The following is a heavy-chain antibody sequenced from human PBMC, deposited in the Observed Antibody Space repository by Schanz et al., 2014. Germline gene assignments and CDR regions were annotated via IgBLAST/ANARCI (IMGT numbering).Heavy chain of an antibody. Sequence: EVQLVESGGGLVKPGGSLRLSCATSGFTFTTFAMTWVRQAPGKGLEWVSGISDRGDGTNYGDSVKGRFIISRDSSKNTLFLQMNSLRAEDTAVYFCARDEGRDGYNLAFDVWGQGTLVTVSS. D-gene: IGHD5-12*01. CDR1: GFTFTTFA. CDR3: ARDEGRDGYNLAFDV. V-gene: IGHV3-23*04. J-gene: IGHJ3*01. CDR2: ISDRGDGT.